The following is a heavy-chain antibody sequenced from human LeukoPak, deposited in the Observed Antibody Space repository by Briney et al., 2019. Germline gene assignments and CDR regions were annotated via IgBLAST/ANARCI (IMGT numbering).Heavy chain of an antibody. CDR1: GFTFSTYW. CDR3: TRDGGSAMPFDY. CDR2: IRQDGSDK. V-gene: IGHV3-7*01. J-gene: IGHJ4*02. D-gene: IGHD2-2*01. Sequence: GGSLRLSCAASGFTFSTYWMSWVRQAPGKGLEWVANIRQDGSDKYYVDSVKGRFTISRDNAKNSLYLQMNSLRAEDTAVYYCTRDGGSAMPFDYWGQGTLVTVSS.